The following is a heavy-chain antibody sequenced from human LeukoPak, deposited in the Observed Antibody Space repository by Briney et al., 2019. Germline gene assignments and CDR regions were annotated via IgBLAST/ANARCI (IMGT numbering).Heavy chain of an antibody. V-gene: IGHV4-59*08. Sequence: PSETLSLTCAVSGGSISSYYWSWIRQPPGKGLEWIGYIYYSGSTNYNPSLKSRVTMSVDTSKNQFSLKLRSLTAADTAVYYCARHVGYGNNWFDPWGQGTLVTVSS. J-gene: IGHJ5*02. CDR1: GGSISSYY. CDR3: ARHVGYGNNWFDP. D-gene: IGHD5-18*01. CDR2: IYYSGST.